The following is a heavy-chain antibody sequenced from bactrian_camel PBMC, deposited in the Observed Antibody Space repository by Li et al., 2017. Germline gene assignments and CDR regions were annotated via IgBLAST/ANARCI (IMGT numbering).Heavy chain of an antibody. Sequence: HVQLVESGGGFVQPGGSLRLSCAASGFIFSDYWMYWVRQAPGKGLEWVSAINSGGTSTFYAGSVKGRFTISRDNAKNTVYLQMNSLKPEDMAVYYCAKGLDAGTSYPDYWGQGTQVTVS. CDR2: INSGGTST. J-gene: IGHJ4*01. V-gene: IGHV3S1*01. D-gene: IGHD7*01. CDR1: GFIFSDYW. CDR3: AKGLDAGTSYPDY.